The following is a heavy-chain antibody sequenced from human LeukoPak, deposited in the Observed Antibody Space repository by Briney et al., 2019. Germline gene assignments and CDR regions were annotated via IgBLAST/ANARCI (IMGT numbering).Heavy chain of an antibody. V-gene: IGHV3-21*04. CDR2: ISSSGSYI. CDR3: AKLLIRDYVNWFDP. D-gene: IGHD4-17*01. J-gene: IGHJ5*02. CDR1: GFTFSSYS. Sequence: GGSLRLSCAASGFTFSSYSMNWVRQAPGKGLEWVSSISSSGSYIYYADSVKGRFTISRDNAKNSLYLQVNSLRAEDTAVYYCAKLLIRDYVNWFDPWGQGTLVTVSS.